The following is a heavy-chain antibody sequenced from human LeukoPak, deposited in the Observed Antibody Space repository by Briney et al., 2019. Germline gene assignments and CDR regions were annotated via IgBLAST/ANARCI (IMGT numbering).Heavy chain of an antibody. V-gene: IGHV1-8*01. Sequence: ASVKVSCKASGYTFTSYDINWVRQATGQGLEWMGWMNPNSGNTGYAQKFQGRVTMTRNTSISTAYMELSSLRSEDTAVYYCARRRFYYYGVDVWGQGTTVTVSS. CDR3: ARRRFYYYGVDV. CDR2: MNPNSGNT. D-gene: IGHD5-24*01. J-gene: IGHJ6*02. CDR1: GYTFTSYD.